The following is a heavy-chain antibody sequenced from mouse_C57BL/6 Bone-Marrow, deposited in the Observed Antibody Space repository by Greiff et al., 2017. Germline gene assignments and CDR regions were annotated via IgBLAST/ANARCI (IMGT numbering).Heavy chain of an antibody. CDR2: IRNKANNHAT. Sequence: EVKVEESGGGLVQPGGSMKLSCAASGFTFSDAWMDWVRQSPEKGLEWVAEIRNKANNHATYYAESVKGRFTISRDDSKSSVYLQMNSLRAEDAGFYYCTRPLRSPFNYWGQGSTLTVSS. CDR3: TRPLRSPFNY. V-gene: IGHV6-6*01. CDR1: GFTFSDAW. D-gene: IGHD1-1*01. J-gene: IGHJ2*01.